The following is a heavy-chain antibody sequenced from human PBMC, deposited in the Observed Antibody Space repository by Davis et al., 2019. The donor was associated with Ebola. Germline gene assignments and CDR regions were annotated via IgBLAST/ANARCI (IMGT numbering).Heavy chain of an antibody. V-gene: IGHV3-30*02. J-gene: IGHJ4*02. CDR1: GFTFRLYG. CDR2: MRYDDSDK. D-gene: IGHD2-15*01. Sequence: GGSLRLSCAASGFTFRLYGMHWVRQAPGKGLEWLAFMRYDDSDKYYADSLKGRFTISRDISKNTLYLQMSSLRSEDTALYYCAGRRPYCGGGTCGFDYWGQGTLVTVSS. CDR3: AGRRPYCGGGTCGFDY.